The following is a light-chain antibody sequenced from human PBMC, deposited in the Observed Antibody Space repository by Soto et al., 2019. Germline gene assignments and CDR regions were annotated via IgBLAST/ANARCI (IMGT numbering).Light chain of an antibody. J-gene: IGLJ3*02. CDR3: SSYTRSSTLV. CDR1: SGDVGGYNY. CDR2: DVN. V-gene: IGLV2-14*03. Sequence: QSVLTQPASVSGSPGQSITISCTGTSGDVGGYNYVSWYQQHPGKAPKLMIYDVNNRPSGVSNRFSASKSGNTASLTISGLQAEDEADYYCSSYTRSSTLVFGGGTKLTVL.